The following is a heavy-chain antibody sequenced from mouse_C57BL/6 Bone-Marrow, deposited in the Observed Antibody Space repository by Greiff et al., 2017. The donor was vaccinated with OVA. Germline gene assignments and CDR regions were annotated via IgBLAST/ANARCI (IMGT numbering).Heavy chain of an antibody. CDR1: GFSLTSYG. Sequence: VKVVESGPGLVQPSQSLSITCTVSGFSLTSYGVHWVRQPPGKGLEWLGVIWSGGSTDYNAAFISRLSISKDNSKSQVFFKMNSLQADDTAIYYCAKRLRRGSNYYAMDYWGQGTSVTVSS. CDR2: IWSGGST. D-gene: IGHD1-1*01. J-gene: IGHJ4*01. V-gene: IGHV2-4*01. CDR3: AKRLRRGSNYYAMDY.